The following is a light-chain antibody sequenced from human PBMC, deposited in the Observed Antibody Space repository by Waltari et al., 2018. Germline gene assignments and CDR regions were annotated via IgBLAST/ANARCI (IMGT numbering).Light chain of an antibody. J-gene: IGLJ2*01. CDR3: CSYAGNCTVV. V-gene: IGLV2-23*02. CDR1: SSVVGSYDL. CDR2: EVN. Sequence: QSALTQPASVSGSPGQSITISCTATSSVVGSYDLVPWYQQHPGKAPNLMIYEVNKRPSGVSHRFSGSRSGNTASLTISGLQAEDEADYHCCSYAGNCTVVFGGGTKLTVL.